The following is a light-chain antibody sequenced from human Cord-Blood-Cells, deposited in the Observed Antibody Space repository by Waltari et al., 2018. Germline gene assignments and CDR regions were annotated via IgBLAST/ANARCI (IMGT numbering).Light chain of an antibody. V-gene: IGLV2-11*01. CDR2: DVS. CDR3: CSYAGSYTYV. J-gene: IGLJ1*01. Sequence: QSALTQPASVSGSPGHAITISCTGTSSDVGGYHYVSWYQQHPGQAPKLMIYDVSKRPSGVPDRFSGSKSGNTASLTISGLQAEDEADYYCCSYAGSYTYVFGTGTKVTVL. CDR1: SSDVGGYHY.